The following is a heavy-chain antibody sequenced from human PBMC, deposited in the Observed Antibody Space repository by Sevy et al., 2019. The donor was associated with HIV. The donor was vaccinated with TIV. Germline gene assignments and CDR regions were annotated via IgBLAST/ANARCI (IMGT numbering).Heavy chain of an antibody. CDR3: TRGPRRSGYDPSYFYYMDV. J-gene: IGHJ6*03. D-gene: IGHD3-3*01. CDR1: GFTFGDYD. Sequence: GGSLRLSCTASGFTFGDYDMSWFRQAPGKGLEWVGYIRSKAYGGTTENAASVKGRFTISRDDSKSIAYLQMNSLKTEDTAAYYCTRGPRRSGYDPSYFYYMDVWGKGTTVTVSS. CDR2: IRSKAYGGTT. V-gene: IGHV3-49*03.